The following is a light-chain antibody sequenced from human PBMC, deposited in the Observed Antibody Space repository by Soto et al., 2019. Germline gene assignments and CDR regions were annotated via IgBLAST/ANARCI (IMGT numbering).Light chain of an antibody. Sequence: EVVLTQSPDTLSLSPGERATLSCRASQSVSSFLAWYKQKPGQAPRLLIYDASNRATGIPARFSGSGSGTEFTLTISSLEPEDFAVYYCQQYGSSRWTFGQGTKVDIK. CDR1: QSVSSF. V-gene: IGKV3-11*01. CDR2: DAS. J-gene: IGKJ1*01. CDR3: QQYGSSRWT.